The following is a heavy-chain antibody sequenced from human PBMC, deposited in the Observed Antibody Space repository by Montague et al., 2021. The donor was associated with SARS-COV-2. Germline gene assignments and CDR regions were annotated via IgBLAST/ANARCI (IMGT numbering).Heavy chain of an antibody. V-gene: IGHV4-34*01. CDR2: INHSGST. CDR3: ARGRTGTTFYYYYYYGMDV. D-gene: IGHD1-7*01. J-gene: IGHJ6*02. CDR1: GGSFSGYY. Sequence: SETLSLTCAVYGGSFSGYYWSWIRQPPGKGLEWIGEINHSGSTNYNPSLKSRVTISVDTSKNQFSLKPSSVTAADTAVYYCARGRTGTTFYYYYYYGMDVWGQGTTVTVSS.